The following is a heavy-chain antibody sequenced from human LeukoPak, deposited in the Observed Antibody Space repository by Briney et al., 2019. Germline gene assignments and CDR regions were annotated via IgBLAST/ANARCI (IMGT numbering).Heavy chain of an antibody. CDR1: GFSFSNYE. CDR2: ITASSTTI. V-gene: IGHV3-48*03. Sequence: GGSLRPSCAASGFSFSNYEMNWVRQAPGKGLEWISYITASSTTIYYADSVKGRFTISRDNAKNSLYLQMNGLRGEDTAVYYCAKGPGARCHFNWFDPWGQGTLVTITS. J-gene: IGHJ5*02. CDR3: AKGPGARCHFNWFDP. D-gene: IGHD3-16*01.